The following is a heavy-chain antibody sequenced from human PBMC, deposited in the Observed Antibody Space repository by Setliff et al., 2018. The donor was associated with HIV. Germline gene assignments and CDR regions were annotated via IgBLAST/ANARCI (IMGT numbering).Heavy chain of an antibody. D-gene: IGHD6-13*01. V-gene: IGHV3-48*04. CDR2: ITSSRGSTI. J-gene: IGHJ4*02. Sequence: GGSLRLSCAASGFTFSSYSLNWVRQAPGKGLEWVSYITSSRGSTIYYADSVKGRFTISRDNAKKSLYLQMNSLRVEDTAVYYCAGGGSSSAYWGQGTPVTVSS. CDR1: GFTFSSYS. CDR3: AGGGSSSAY.